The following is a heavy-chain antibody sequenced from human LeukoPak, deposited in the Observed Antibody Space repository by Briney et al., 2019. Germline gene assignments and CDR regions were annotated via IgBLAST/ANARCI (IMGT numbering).Heavy chain of an antibody. D-gene: IGHD3/OR15-3a*01. J-gene: IGHJ5*02. Sequence: ASVKLSCKASGYTFSNYDINWVRQATGQGLEWLGWMNPNSGNTGYAQKFQGRLTITRDTSKSTPYMELSSLTSDDTAVYYCARGRDWLRWFDPWGQGTLVTVSS. CDR2: MNPNSGNT. CDR1: GYTFSNYD. CDR3: ARGRDWLRWFDP. V-gene: IGHV1-8*03.